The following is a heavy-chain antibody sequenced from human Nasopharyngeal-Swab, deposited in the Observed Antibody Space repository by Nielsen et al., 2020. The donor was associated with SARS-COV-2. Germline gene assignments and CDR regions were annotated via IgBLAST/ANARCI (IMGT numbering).Heavy chain of an antibody. J-gene: IGHJ4*02. CDR3: TPDFYFDY. V-gene: IGHV3-73*01. CDR2: IGDKDHNYAT. CDR1: GFIFSAPA. Sequence: GGPLRLPCAASGFIFSAPALHWVRQVPGKGRGWVGRIGDKDHNYATTYGATVQGRSTISRDDSKNTAFLQMDSLKTEDTARYYCTPDFYFDYWGQGTLVTVSS.